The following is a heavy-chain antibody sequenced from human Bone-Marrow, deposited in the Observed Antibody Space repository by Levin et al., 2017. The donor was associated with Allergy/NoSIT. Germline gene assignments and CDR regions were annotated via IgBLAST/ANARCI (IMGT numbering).Heavy chain of an antibody. CDR1: GFTFRNYG. J-gene: IGHJ3*02. CDR3: AKIKLWRFEFDAFDI. CDR2: ISGSGSST. Sequence: PGGSLRLSCAASGFTFRNYGMSWVRQTPEKGLEWVSIISGSGSSTYYPDSVKGRFTVSRDNSKNTLFLQMSSLRVEDTAVYYCAKIKLWRFEFDAFDIWGPGTVVTVSS. V-gene: IGHV3-23*01. D-gene: IGHD2-21*01.